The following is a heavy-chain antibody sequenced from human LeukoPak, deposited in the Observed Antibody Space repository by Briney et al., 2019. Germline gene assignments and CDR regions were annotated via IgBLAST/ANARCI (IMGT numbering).Heavy chain of an antibody. CDR2: IKSKTDGGTT. Sequence: GGSLRLSCAASGFTFSNTWMSWVRQAPGKGLEWVGRIKSKTDGGTTDYAAPVKGRFTISRDDSKNTLYLQMNSLKTEDTAVYYCVAGWGYYFDYWGQGTLVTVSS. CDR3: VAGWGYYFDY. D-gene: IGHD6-19*01. CDR1: GFTFSNTW. V-gene: IGHV3-15*01. J-gene: IGHJ4*02.